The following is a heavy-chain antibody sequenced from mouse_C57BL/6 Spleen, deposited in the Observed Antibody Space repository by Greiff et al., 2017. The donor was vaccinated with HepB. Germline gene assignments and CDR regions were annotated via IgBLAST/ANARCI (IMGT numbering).Heavy chain of an antibody. D-gene: IGHD4-1*01. CDR3: ARRTRSWDEGFAY. J-gene: IGHJ3*01. V-gene: IGHV1-75*01. CDR1: GYTFTDYY. Sequence: VKLQESGPELVKPGASVKISCKASGYTFTDYYINWVKQRPGQGLEWIGWIFPGSGSTYYNEKFKGKATLTVDKSSITAYMLLSSLTSEDSAVYFCARRTRSWDEGFAYWGQGTLVTVSA. CDR2: IFPGSGST.